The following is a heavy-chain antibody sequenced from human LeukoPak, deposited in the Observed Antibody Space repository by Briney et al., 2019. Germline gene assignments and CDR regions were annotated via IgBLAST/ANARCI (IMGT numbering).Heavy chain of an antibody. CDR2: IYHSGST. CDR1: GGSISSGGYY. Sequence: SETLSLTCTVSGGSISSGGYYWSWIRQPPGKGLEWIGYIYHSGSTYYNPSLKSRVTISVVRSRNQFSLKLSSVTAADTAVYYCARDLSSLRRTLAAAGYNWFDPWGQGTLVTVSS. J-gene: IGHJ5*02. CDR3: ARDLSSLRRTLAAAGYNWFDP. D-gene: IGHD6-13*01. V-gene: IGHV4-30-2*01.